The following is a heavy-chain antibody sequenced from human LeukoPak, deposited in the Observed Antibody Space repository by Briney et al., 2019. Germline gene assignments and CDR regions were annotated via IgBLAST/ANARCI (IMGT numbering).Heavy chain of an antibody. CDR2: INEDGSIT. J-gene: IGHJ4*02. CDR3: GRDLGGRSGY. Sequence: GGSLRLSCAVSGFTFRIYWMHWVRQVPGEGLVWVSRINEDGSITNYADSVKGRFTISRDNAENTLYLQMNSLTAEDTAVYYCGRDLGGRSGYWGLGTLVTVSS. V-gene: IGHV3-74*01. CDR1: GFTFRIYW. D-gene: IGHD1-26*01.